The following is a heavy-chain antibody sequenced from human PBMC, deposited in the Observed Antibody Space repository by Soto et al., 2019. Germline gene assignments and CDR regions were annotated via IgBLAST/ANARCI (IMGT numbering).Heavy chain of an antibody. CDR3: ATHGDWGRFDP. J-gene: IGHJ5*02. CDR2: ISGSGGST. V-gene: IGHV3-23*01. CDR1: GFTFSSYA. Sequence: EVQLLESGGGLVQPGGSLRLSCAASGFTFSSYAMSWVRQAPGKGLEWVSAISGSGGSTYYAASVKGRFTISRDNSKNTLYLQINSVRAEDTAVYCCATHGDWGRFDPWGQGTMVTVSS. D-gene: IGHD4-17*01.